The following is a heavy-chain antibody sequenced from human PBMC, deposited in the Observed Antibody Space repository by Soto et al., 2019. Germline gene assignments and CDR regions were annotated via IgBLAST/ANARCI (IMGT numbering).Heavy chain of an antibody. D-gene: IGHD3-16*02. CDR1: GFTFSSYA. CDR2: ISGSGGST. V-gene: IGHV3-23*01. CDR3: ARGLSMITFGGVIPNFDY. J-gene: IGHJ4*02. Sequence: GGSLRLSCAASGFTFSSYAMSWVRQAPGKGLEWVSAISGSGGSTYYADSVKGRFTISRDNSKNTLYLQMNSLRAEDTAVYYCARGLSMITFGGVIPNFDYWGQGTLVTVSS.